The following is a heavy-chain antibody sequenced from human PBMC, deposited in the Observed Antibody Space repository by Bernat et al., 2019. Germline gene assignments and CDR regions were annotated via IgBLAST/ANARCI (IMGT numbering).Heavy chain of an antibody. CDR3: ARAHLYDILAHPANDD. CDR1: GFTVSSNY. CDR2: IYSGGST. D-gene: IGHD3-9*01. Sequence: EVQLVETGGGLIQPGGSLRLSCAASGFTVSSNYMIWVRQAPGKGLEWVSVIYSGGSTYYADSVKGRFTISRDNSKNTLYLQMNSLRAEDTAVYYCARAHLYDILAHPANDDWGQGTLVTVSS. V-gene: IGHV3-53*02. J-gene: IGHJ4*02.